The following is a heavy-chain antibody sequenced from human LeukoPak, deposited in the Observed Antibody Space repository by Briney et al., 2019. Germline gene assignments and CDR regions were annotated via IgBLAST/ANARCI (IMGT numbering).Heavy chain of an antibody. CDR1: GFTFSSYA. D-gene: IGHD3-22*01. V-gene: IGHV3-30-3*01. CDR3: ASNYDSSGYGHDY. Sequence: GGSLGLSCAASGFTFSSYAMHWVRQAPGKGLEWVAVISYDGSNKYYADSVKGRFTISRDNSKNTLYLQMNSLRAEDTAVYYCASNYDSSGYGHDYWGQGTLVTVSS. J-gene: IGHJ4*02. CDR2: ISYDGSNK.